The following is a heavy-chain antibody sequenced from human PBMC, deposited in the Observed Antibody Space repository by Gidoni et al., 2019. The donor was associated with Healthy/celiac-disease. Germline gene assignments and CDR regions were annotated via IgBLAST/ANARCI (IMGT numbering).Heavy chain of an antibody. D-gene: IGHD6-13*01. J-gene: IGHJ6*02. CDR1: GGSLSSYY. CDR3: ARADPYSSSWSTRYYYYYGMDV. CDR2: IYYSGST. V-gene: IGHV4-59*01. Sequence: QVQLQASGPGLVKPSETLSLTCTASGGSLSSYYWHWVRQPPGKGLEWIGYIYYSGSTNYNPSLKSRVTISVDTSKTQFSLKLCSVTAADTAVYYCARADPYSSSWSTRYYYYYGMDVWGQGTTVTVSS.